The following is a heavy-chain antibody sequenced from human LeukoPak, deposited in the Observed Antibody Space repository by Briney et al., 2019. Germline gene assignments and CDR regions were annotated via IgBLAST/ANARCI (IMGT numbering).Heavy chain of an antibody. J-gene: IGHJ4*02. CDR3: AKHNIDY. CDR2: INHNGDVN. D-gene: IGHD1-1*01. CDR1: GFTFSSYW. V-gene: IGHV3-7*03. Sequence: GGSLRLACAASGFTFSSYWMNWARQAPGKGLEWVASINHNGDVNYYVDSVKGRFIISRDNAKNSLYLQMSNLRAEDTAVYFCAKHNIDYWGQGTLVTVSS.